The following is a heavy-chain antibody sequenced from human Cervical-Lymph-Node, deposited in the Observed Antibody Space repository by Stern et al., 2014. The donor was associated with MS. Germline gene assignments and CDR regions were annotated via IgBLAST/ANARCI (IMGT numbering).Heavy chain of an antibody. J-gene: IGHJ3*02. Sequence: VQLEESEAEVKKPGASVKVSCKASADTFTGYGISWVRQAPGQGLEWMGWISSYNGNTNYAQSLQGRVTMTTDTSTRTLYMELRSLRSDDTAVYYCARDRAPYLHDAFDIWGQGTMVTVSS. CDR1: ADTFTGYG. D-gene: IGHD4-11*01. CDR3: ARDRAPYLHDAFDI. V-gene: IGHV1-18*01. CDR2: ISSYNGNT.